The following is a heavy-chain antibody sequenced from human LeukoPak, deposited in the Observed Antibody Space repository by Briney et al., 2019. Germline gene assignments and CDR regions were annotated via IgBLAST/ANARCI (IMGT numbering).Heavy chain of an antibody. J-gene: IGHJ3*02. Sequence: WASVKVSCKASGYTFTIYGISWVRQAPGQGLEWMGWINTYNDNTNYAQKLQGRVTMTTDTSTSTAYMELRSLRSDDTAVYYCARVTGEPWDAFDIWGQGTMVTVSS. CDR1: GYTFTIYG. CDR3: ARVTGEPWDAFDI. CDR2: INTYNDNT. V-gene: IGHV1-18*01. D-gene: IGHD3-16*01.